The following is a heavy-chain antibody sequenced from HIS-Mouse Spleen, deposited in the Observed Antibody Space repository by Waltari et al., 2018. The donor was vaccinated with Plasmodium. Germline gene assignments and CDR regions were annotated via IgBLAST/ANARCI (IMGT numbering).Heavy chain of an antibody. CDR2: IKQDGSEK. J-gene: IGHJ2*01. V-gene: IGHV3-7*01. D-gene: IGHD6-13*01. Sequence: EVQLVESGGGLVQPGGSLRLSCAASGFTFSSYWVSWVRQASGKGLEGGAKIKQDGSEKYYGGDVKGQITITRDNAKNSLYLQMNSLRAEDTAVYYCASSWYWYFDLWGRGTLVTVSS. CDR3: ASSWYWYFDL. CDR1: GFTFSSYW.